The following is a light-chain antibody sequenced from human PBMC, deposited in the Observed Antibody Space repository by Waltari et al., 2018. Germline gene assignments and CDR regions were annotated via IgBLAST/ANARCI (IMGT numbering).Light chain of an antibody. Sequence: IQLTQSPSSLSASVGDRVTITCRASQGISSYLAWYQQKPGKGPNLLIFVASSLQSGVPSRFSGSGSGTDFTLTISNLQPEDFVTYYCQQLNSYPYTFGQGTKLEIK. J-gene: IGKJ2*01. V-gene: IGKV1-9*01. CDR2: VAS. CDR1: QGISSY. CDR3: QQLNSYPYT.